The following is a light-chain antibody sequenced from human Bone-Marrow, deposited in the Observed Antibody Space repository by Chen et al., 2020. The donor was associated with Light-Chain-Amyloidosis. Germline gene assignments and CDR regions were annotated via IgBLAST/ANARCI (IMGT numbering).Light chain of an antibody. V-gene: IGLV2-11*01. J-gene: IGLJ1*01. CDR1: SSDVGAYDY. Sequence: QSALTQYRSVSGSPGQSVTISCTGTSSDVGAYDYVSWYQHHPGEAPHLMIYDDDKRPSGGPDRFSGSKSGNAASLTISGLQAEDEAEYYCCSHAVTTVFVFGIGTKVTVL. CDR2: DDD. CDR3: CSHAVTTVFV.